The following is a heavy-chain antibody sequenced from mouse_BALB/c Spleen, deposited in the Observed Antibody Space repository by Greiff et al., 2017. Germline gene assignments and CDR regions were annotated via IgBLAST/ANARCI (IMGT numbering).Heavy chain of an antibody. CDR3: ARSYVHYAMDY. CDR2: ISSGGGNT. J-gene: IGHJ4*01. V-gene: IGHV5-9*03. Sequence: EVKLMESGGGLVKPGGSLKLSCAASGFTFSSYTMSWVRQTPEKRLEWVATISSGGGNTYYPDSVKGRFTISRDNAKNNLYLQMSSLRSEDTALYYCARSYVHYAMDYWGQGTSVTVSS. CDR1: GFTFSSYT.